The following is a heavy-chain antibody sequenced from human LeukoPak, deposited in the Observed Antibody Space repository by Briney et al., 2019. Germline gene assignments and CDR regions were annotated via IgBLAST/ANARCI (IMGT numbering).Heavy chain of an antibody. J-gene: IGHJ4*02. CDR2: INQDESEK. CDR3: ARGGYSSSWYYRN. CDR1: GFTFSNYW. V-gene: IGHV3-7*01. D-gene: IGHD6-13*01. Sequence: GGSLRLPCAASGFTFSNYWMSWVRQAPGKGLEWVANINQDESEKYYVDSVKGRFTISRDNAKNSLYLQINSLRDEDTAMYYCARGGYSSSWYYRNWGQGTLVTVSS.